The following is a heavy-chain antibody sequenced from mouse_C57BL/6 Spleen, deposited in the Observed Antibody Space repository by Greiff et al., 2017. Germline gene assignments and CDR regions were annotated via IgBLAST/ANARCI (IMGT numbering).Heavy chain of an antibody. CDR2: IYPGDGDT. CDR1: GYAFSSSW. V-gene: IGHV1-82*01. CDR3: ARFITTVVATDY. Sequence: VQLQESGPELVKPGASVKISCKASGYAFSSSWMNWVKQRPGKGLEWIGRIYPGDGDTNYNGKFKGKATLTADKSSSTAYMQLSSLTSEDSAVYFCARFITTVVATDYWGQGTTLTVSS. J-gene: IGHJ2*01. D-gene: IGHD1-1*01.